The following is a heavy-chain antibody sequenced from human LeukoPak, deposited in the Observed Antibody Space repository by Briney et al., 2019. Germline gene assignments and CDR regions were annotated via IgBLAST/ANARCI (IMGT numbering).Heavy chain of an antibody. CDR2: IYPGDSDT. D-gene: IGHD3-22*01. CDR1: GYSFTSYW. Sequence: GASLKISCQGSGYSFTSYWIGWVRQMPGKGLEWMGIIYPGDSDTRYSPSFQGQVTISADKSISTAYLQWSSLKASDTAMYYCARPTYYYDSSGYYTHRVIDYWGQGTLVTVSS. V-gene: IGHV5-51*01. CDR3: ARPTYYYDSSGYYTHRVIDY. J-gene: IGHJ4*02.